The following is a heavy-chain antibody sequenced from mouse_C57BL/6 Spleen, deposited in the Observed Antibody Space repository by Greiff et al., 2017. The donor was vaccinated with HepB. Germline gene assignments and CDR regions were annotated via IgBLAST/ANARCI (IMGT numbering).Heavy chain of an antibody. J-gene: IGHJ2*01. CDR3: ARGDSLDY. Sequence: VQLQQPGAELVIPGASVKLSCKASGYTFTSYWMHWVKQRPGQGLEWIGEIDPSDSYTNYNQKFKGKSTLTVDKSSSTAYMQLSSLTSEDSAVYYCARGDSLDYWGQGTTLTVSS. CDR1: GYTFTSYW. CDR2: IDPSDSYT. V-gene: IGHV1-69*01. D-gene: IGHD3-3*01.